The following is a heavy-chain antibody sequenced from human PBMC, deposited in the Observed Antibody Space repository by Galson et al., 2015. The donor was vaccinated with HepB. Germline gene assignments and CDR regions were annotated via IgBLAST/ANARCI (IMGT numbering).Heavy chain of an antibody. CDR1: GGTFSSYA. V-gene: IGHV1-69*01. D-gene: IGHD6-13*01. Sequence: CTASGGTFSSYAISWVRQAPGQGLEWMGGIIPIFGTANYAQKFQGRVTITADESTSTAYMELSSLRSEDTAVYYCARPAIAAADYYFDYWGQGTLVTVSS. J-gene: IGHJ4*02. CDR3: ARPAIAAADYYFDY. CDR2: IIPIFGTA.